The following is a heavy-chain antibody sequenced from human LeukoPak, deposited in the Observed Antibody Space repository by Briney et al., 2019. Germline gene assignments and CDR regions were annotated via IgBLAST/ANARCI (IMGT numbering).Heavy chain of an antibody. D-gene: IGHD3-22*01. J-gene: IGHJ4*02. CDR1: GYTFTGYY. V-gene: IGHV1-2*02. CDR2: INPNSGGT. CDR3: ARADYYDSSGYTFDY. Sequence: ASVRVSCTASGYTFTGYYMHWVRQAPGQGLEWMGWINPNSGGTNYAEKFKGRVTMTRDTSISTAYMELSRLRSDDTAVYYCARADYYDSSGYTFDYWGQGTLVTVSS.